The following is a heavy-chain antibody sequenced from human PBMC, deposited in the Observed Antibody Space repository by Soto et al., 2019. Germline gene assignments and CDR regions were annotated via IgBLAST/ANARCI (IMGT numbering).Heavy chain of an antibody. D-gene: IGHD3-22*01. CDR3: ARGPTDYYDNSANYFLDY. J-gene: IGHJ4*02. CDR2: ISTYNGNT. CDR1: GYTFITYG. V-gene: IGHV1-18*01. Sequence: QVQLVQSGAEVKKPGASVKVSCKASGYTFITYGVSWVRQAPGQGLDWLGGISTYNGNTRYAEGLQGRVTMTTDATPNTAYMELRNLRSDDTDVYYCARGPTDYYDNSANYFLDYWGQGTLVTVSS.